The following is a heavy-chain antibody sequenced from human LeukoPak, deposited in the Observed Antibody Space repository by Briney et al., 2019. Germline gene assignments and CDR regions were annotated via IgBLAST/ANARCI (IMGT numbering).Heavy chain of an antibody. V-gene: IGHV5-51*01. CDR2: IYPGDSDT. CDR3: ARPIAVAGTLGEFDY. J-gene: IGHJ4*02. CDR1: GYSFTSYW. Sequence: GESLKISCKGSGYSFTSYWIGWVRQMPGKGLEWMGIIYPGDSDTRYSPSFQGQVTISADKSISTAYLQWSSLKASDTAMYYCARPIAVAGTLGEFDYWGQGTLVTVSS. D-gene: IGHD6-19*01.